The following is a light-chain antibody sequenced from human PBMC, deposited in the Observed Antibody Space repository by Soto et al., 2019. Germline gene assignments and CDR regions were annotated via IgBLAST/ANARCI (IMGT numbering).Light chain of an antibody. J-gene: IGLJ2*01. CDR1: SSNIGAGYD. CDR3: QSYDSSLSGSV. Sequence: QSVLTQPPSGSGAPGQRGTITCTGSSSNIGAGYDVHWYQQLPGTAPKLLIYGNSNRPSGVPDRFSGSKSGTSASLAITGLQAEDEADYYCQSYDSSLSGSVFGGGTKVTVL. V-gene: IGLV1-40*01. CDR2: GNS.